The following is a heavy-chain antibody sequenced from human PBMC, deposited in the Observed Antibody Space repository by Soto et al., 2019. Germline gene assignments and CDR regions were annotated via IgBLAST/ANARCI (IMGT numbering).Heavy chain of an antibody. CDR2: LYYSGNT. CDR1: GGSISPFY. Sequence: KPSETLSLTCTVSGGSISPFYWSWVRQPPGKGLEWIGYLYYSGNTNYNPSLKSRVTISVDASKNQVSLRLTSVTAADTAVYYCARVSSSGRFFGYFQHWGQGTLVTVSS. J-gene: IGHJ1*01. CDR3: ARVSSSGRFFGYFQH. D-gene: IGHD3-22*01. V-gene: IGHV4-59*01.